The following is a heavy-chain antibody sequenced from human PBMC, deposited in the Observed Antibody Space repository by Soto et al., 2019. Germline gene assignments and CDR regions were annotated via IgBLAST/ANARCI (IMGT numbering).Heavy chain of an antibody. CDR1: GGTFSNSA. Sequence: GASVKVSCKASGGTFSNSAISWVRQAPGQGLEWMGGIMPISRTPDYAQKFQGRVSITADESTSTAYMELSGLRSEDTAVYYCERSQLVLDYYYGMDVWGQGTTVTVSS. J-gene: IGHJ6*02. V-gene: IGHV1-69*13. CDR2: IMPISRTP. D-gene: IGHD6-13*01. CDR3: ERSQLVLDYYYGMDV.